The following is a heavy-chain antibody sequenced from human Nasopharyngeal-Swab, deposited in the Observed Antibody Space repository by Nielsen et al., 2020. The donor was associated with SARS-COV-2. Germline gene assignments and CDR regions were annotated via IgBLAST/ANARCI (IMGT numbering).Heavy chain of an antibody. V-gene: IGHV3-30*02. CDR1: GFTFSSYA. Sequence: GGSLRLSCAASGFTFSSYAMNWVRQAPGKGLEWVAFIRYDGSDYYYADSVEGRFTISRDNSKHTLYLQLNSLRAEDTAVYYCARQDSSAYYYVFNYWGQGTLVPSPQ. J-gene: IGHJ4*02. CDR2: IRYDGSDY. D-gene: IGHD3-22*01. CDR3: ARQDSSAYYYVFNY.